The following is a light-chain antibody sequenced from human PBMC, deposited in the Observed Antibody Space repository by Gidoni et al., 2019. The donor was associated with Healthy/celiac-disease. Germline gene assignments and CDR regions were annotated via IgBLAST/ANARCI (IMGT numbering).Light chain of an antibody. CDR3: QQYDNLPYT. CDR2: DAS. Sequence: DIQMTQSPSSLSASVGDRVTITCQASQDISNYFNWYQQKPGKAPKLLIYDASTLETGVPSRFSGSGSGTDFTFTISSLQPEDIATYYCQQYDNLPYTFGQWTKLEIK. CDR1: QDISNY. J-gene: IGKJ2*01. V-gene: IGKV1-33*01.